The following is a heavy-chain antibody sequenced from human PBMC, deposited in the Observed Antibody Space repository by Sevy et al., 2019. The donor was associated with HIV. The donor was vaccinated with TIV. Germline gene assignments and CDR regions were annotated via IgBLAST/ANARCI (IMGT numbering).Heavy chain of an antibody. CDR2: IYISGST. D-gene: IGHD6-19*01. Sequence: SETLSLTCTVSGGSISSGNYYWSWVRQPAGKALEWIGRIYISGSTNYNPSLKSRVTISIDKSKNQFSLKLSSVTAADTAVYYCASNSKKWLCTDAFDIWGQGTMVTVSS. CDR3: ASNSKKWLCTDAFDI. J-gene: IGHJ3*02. CDR1: GGSISSGNYY. V-gene: IGHV4-61*02.